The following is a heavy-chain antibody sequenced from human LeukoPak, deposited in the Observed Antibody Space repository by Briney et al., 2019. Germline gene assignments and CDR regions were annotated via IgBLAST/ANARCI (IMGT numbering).Heavy chain of an antibody. CDR2: IYPGGST. Sequence: PGGCLRLSCAASTFTVIDHYMTWVRQAPGRGLEWVAAIYPGGSTYYADSVKGRFTISRDKSKNTLYLQMNTLGAEETAVYYCARGAGVSHYYYYAMDIWGQGTTVTVSS. V-gene: IGHV3-66*02. CDR3: ARGAGVSHYYYYAMDI. D-gene: IGHD2-21*01. CDR1: TFTVIDHY. J-gene: IGHJ6*02.